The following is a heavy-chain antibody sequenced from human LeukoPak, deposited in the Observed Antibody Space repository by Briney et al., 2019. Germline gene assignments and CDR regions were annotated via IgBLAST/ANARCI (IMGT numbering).Heavy chain of an antibody. CDR2: IYYNGYT. CDR3: ARYKRIAAAGNWFDP. V-gene: IGHV4-59*12. CDR1: GDSISTYY. D-gene: IGHD6-13*01. Sequence: SETLSLTCTVSGDSISTYYWSWIRQPPGKGLEWIGYIYYNGYTDYNPSLKSRVTISVDTSKNQFSLKLSSVTAADTAVYYCARYKRIAAAGNWFDPWGQGTLVTVSS. J-gene: IGHJ5*02.